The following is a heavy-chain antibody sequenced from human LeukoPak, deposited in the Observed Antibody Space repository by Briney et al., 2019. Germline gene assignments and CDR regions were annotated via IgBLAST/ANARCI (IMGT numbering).Heavy chain of an antibody. Sequence: SETLSLTCTVSGGSISSYYWSWIRQPAGKGLEWIGRIYTSGSTNYNPSLKSRVTMSVDTSKNQFSLKLSSVTAADTAVYYCARDWYDSSGYSALFDYWGQGTLVTASS. CDR2: IYTSGST. D-gene: IGHD3-22*01. V-gene: IGHV4-4*07. CDR3: ARDWYDSSGYSALFDY. J-gene: IGHJ4*02. CDR1: GGSISSYY.